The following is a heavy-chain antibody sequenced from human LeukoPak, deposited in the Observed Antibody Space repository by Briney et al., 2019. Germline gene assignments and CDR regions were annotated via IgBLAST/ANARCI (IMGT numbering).Heavy chain of an antibody. CDR2: IYYSGST. CDR3: ARDSIAPKAFDI. Sequence: SETLSLTCTVSGGSISSYYWSWIRQPPGKGLEWIGYIYYSGSTNYNPSLKSRVTISVDTSKNQFSLKLSSVTAADTAVYYCARDSIAPKAFDIWGQGTMVPVSS. CDR1: GGSISSYY. V-gene: IGHV4-59*01. J-gene: IGHJ3*02. D-gene: IGHD2-21*01.